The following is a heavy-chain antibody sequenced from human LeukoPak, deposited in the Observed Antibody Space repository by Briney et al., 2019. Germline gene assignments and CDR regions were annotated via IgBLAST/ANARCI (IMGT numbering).Heavy chain of an antibody. Sequence: GGSLRLSCAASGFTFSSYAMSWVRQAPGKGLEWVSAISGSVGSTYYADSVKGRFTISRDNSKNTLYLQINSLRADDTAVYYCAKHSSSWYFSFLGGDYWGQGTLVTVSS. CDR1: GFTFSSYA. CDR2: ISGSVGST. V-gene: IGHV3-23*01. J-gene: IGHJ4*02. CDR3: AKHSSSWYFSFLGGDY. D-gene: IGHD6-13*01.